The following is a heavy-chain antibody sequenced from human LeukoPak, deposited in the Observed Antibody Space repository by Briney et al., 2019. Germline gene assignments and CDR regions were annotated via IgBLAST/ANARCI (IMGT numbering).Heavy chain of an antibody. Sequence: SETLSLTCTVSGGSISSYYWSWIRQPPGKGLEWIGYIYYSGSTNYNPPLKSRVTISVDTSKNQFSLKLSSVTAADTAVYYCARGVRYSSSWYYFDYWGQGTLVTVSS. J-gene: IGHJ4*02. CDR2: IYYSGST. CDR1: GGSISSYY. D-gene: IGHD6-13*01. CDR3: ARGVRYSSSWYYFDY. V-gene: IGHV4-59*01.